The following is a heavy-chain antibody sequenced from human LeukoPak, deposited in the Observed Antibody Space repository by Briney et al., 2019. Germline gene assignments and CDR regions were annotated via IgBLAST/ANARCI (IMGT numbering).Heavy chain of an antibody. V-gene: IGHV4-31*03. D-gene: IGHD4-17*01. CDR1: GGSISGGAYY. Sequence: SQTLSLTCTVSGGSISGGAYYWSWIRQHPGKGLEWIGYIYYSGNTYYNPSLQSRVTISVDTSKNQFSLRVSSVTAADTAVYYCATSPDDYGDYATGNWFDPWGQGTLVTVSS. J-gene: IGHJ5*02. CDR3: ATSPDDYGDYATGNWFDP. CDR2: IYYSGNT.